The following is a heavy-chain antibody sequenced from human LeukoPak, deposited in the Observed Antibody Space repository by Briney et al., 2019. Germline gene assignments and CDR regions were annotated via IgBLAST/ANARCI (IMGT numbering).Heavy chain of an antibody. CDR3: ARTYYGSGSYYFDY. CDR2: ISSSAGTI. D-gene: IGHD3-10*01. CDR1: GFTFSSYE. Sequence: GGSLRLSCAASGFTFSSYEMNWVRQAPGKGLEWVSYISSSAGTIYYADSVKGRFIISRDNAKNSLYLQMNSLRAEDTAVYYCARTYYGSGSYYFDYWGQGTLVTVSS. V-gene: IGHV3-48*03. J-gene: IGHJ4*02.